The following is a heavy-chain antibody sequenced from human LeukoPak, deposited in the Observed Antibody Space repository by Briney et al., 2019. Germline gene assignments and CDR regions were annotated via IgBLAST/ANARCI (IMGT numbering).Heavy chain of an antibody. V-gene: IGHV3-7*05. CDR2: IRGDGSDK. CDR3: ARGHRDPRDAFDI. D-gene: IGHD2-21*02. CDR1: GFTFSTYW. J-gene: IGHJ3*02. Sequence: PGGSLRLSCAASGFTFSTYWMSWVRQGPGKRLECEANIRGDGSDKYYVDSVKGRFTISRDNAKNSLYLQMNSLRAEDTAVYYCARGHRDPRDAFDIWGQGTIVTVSS.